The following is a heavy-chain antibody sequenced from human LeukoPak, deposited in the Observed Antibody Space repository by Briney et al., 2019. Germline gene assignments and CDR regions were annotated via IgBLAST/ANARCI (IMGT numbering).Heavy chain of an antibody. V-gene: IGHV3-30*01. CDR2: ISYDGSNK. Sequence: GRSLRLSCAASGFTFSSYAMHWVRQAPGKGLEWVAVISYDGSNKYYADSVKGRFTISRDNSKNTLYLQMNSLRAEDTAVYYCARTLLYCSSTSCFDYWGQGTLVTVSS. CDR3: ARTLLYCSSTSCFDY. J-gene: IGHJ4*02. D-gene: IGHD2-2*01. CDR1: GFTFSSYA.